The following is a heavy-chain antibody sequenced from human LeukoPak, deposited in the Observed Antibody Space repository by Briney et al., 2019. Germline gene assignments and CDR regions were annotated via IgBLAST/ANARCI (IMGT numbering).Heavy chain of an antibody. D-gene: IGHD3-10*01. CDR3: ARDLGTMVRTDAFDI. CDR2: ISGSGGST. Sequence: GGSLRLSCAASGFTFSSYAMSWVRQAPGKGLEWVSGISGSGGSTYYADSVKGRFTISRDNFKNTLYLQMNSLRAEDTAVYYCARDLGTMVRTDAFDIWGQGTMVTVSS. J-gene: IGHJ3*02. CDR1: GFTFSSYA. V-gene: IGHV3-23*01.